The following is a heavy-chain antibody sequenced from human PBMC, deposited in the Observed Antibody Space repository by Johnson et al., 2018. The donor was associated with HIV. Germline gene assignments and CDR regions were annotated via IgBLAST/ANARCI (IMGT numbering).Heavy chain of an antibody. CDR3: ARDRCHDYVWGSNDAFDI. V-gene: IGHV3-7*01. J-gene: IGHJ3*02. CDR2: IKQDGSEK. Sequence: DVQLVESGGGLVQPGGSLRLSCAASGFTFSSYWMSWVRQAPGKGLEWVANIKQDGSEKYYVDSVKGRFTISRDNAKNSLYLQMNSLRAEDTAVYYCARDRCHDYVWGSNDAFDIWGQGTMVTVSS. D-gene: IGHD3-16*01. CDR1: GFTFSSYW.